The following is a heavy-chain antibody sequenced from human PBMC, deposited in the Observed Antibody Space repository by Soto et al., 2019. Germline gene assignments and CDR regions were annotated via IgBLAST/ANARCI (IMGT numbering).Heavy chain of an antibody. J-gene: IGHJ4*02. CDR2: FDPEDGET. CDR3: AEDSNWFYMDY. Sequence: ASVKVSCKVSGYSLTELSMRWVRQAPGKGLEWMGGFDPEDGETIYAQKFQGRVTMTEDTSTDTAYMELSSLRSEDTAVYYCAEDSNWFYMDYWGQGTQVTGFS. V-gene: IGHV1-24*01. D-gene: IGHD4-4*01. CDR1: GYSLTELS.